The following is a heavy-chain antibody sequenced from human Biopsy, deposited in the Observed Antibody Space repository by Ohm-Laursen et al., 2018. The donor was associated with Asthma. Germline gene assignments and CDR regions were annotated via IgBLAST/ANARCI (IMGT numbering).Heavy chain of an antibody. CDR3: ARDLHPTNHLGELSEGFDY. CDR1: GFSFSEFV. J-gene: IGHJ4*02. V-gene: IGHV3-30*03. CDR2: ISYDGSTK. Sequence: SLRLSCAASGFSFSEFVMHWVRQAPGKGLEWVAVISYDGSTKYYADSVKGRFTISRDNSKNTLYLQMNSLRAEDTAVYYCARDLHPTNHLGELSEGFDYWGQGTLVTVSP. D-gene: IGHD3-16*02.